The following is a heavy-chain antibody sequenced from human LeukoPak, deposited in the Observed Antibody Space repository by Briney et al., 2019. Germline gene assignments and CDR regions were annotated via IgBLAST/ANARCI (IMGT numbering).Heavy chain of an antibody. CDR2: IHSSGMT. Sequence: KPSETLSLTCTVSGGSINGFFWSWTRQAAGEGLEWIGRIHSSGMTNYNPSLKSRVTLSLDTSKNQFSLKLTSVTAADTAVYYCAIAPSGCGGICPFDWWGQGNLVTVSS. V-gene: IGHV4-4*07. CDR3: AIAPSGCGGICPFDW. J-gene: IGHJ4*02. D-gene: IGHD2-15*01. CDR1: GGSINGFF.